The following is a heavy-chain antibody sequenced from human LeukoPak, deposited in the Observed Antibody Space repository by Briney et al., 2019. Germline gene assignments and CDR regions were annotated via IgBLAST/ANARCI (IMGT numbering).Heavy chain of an antibody. CDR1: GGTFSSYA. CDR2: IIPIFGTA. V-gene: IGHV1-69*13. CDR3: AKLAAQGIHSDY. D-gene: IGHD5-18*01. J-gene: IGHJ4*02. Sequence: GASVKVSCKASGGTFSSYAISWVRQAPGQGLEWMGGIIPIFGTANYAQKFQGRVTITADESTSTAYMELSSLRSEDTAVYYCAKLAAQGIHSDYWGQGTLVTVSS.